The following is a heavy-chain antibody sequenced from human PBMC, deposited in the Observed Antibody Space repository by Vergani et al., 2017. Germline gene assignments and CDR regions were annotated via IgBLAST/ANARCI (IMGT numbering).Heavy chain of an antibody. J-gene: IGHJ6*02. Sequence: EVQLVQSGAEVKKPGATMKISCKVSGYTFTDPYMHWVKQAPGKGLEWMGLVDPEDGEPIYAGKFKGRVTIAADTSTDTAHLELSSLRSEDTAVYYCATPQTVTTGGMEVWGQGTTVIVSS. D-gene: IGHD4-17*01. CDR2: VDPEDGEP. CDR1: GYTFTDPY. V-gene: IGHV1-69-2*01. CDR3: ATPQTVTTGGMEV.